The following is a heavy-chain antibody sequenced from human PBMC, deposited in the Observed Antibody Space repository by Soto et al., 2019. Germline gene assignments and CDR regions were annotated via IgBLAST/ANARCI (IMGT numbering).Heavy chain of an antibody. CDR1: GFTFSSYS. V-gene: IGHV3-21*01. J-gene: IGHJ4*02. D-gene: IGHD3-3*01. Sequence: EVQLVESGGGLVKPGGSLRLSCAASGFTFSSYSMNWVRQAPGKGLEWVSSISSSSSYIYYADSVKGRFTISRDNAKNSLYLQMNSLRAEDTAVYYCARDFYAFWSGHQSFDYWGQGTLVTVSS. CDR2: ISSSSSYI. CDR3: ARDFYAFWSGHQSFDY.